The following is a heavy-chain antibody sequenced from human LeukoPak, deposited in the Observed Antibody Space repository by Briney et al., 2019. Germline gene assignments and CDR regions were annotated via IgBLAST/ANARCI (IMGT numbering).Heavy chain of an antibody. CDR2: IYYSGST. Sequence: SETLSLTCTVSGGSLSSSSYHWGWIRQPPGRGLEWIGSIYYSGSTYYNPSLKSRVTISVDTSKNQFSLKLSSVTAADTAVYYCARGWVATEYYFDYWGQGTLVTVSS. D-gene: IGHD5-12*01. CDR1: GGSLSSSSYH. J-gene: IGHJ4*02. V-gene: IGHV4-39*07. CDR3: ARGWVATEYYFDY.